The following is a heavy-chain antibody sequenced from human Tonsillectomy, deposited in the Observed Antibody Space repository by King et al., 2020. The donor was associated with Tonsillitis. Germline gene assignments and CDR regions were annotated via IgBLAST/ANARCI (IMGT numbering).Heavy chain of an antibody. D-gene: IGHD3-10*02. Sequence: VQLVESGGGLVQPGGSLRLSCAASGFVFSNYEMNWVRQAPGKGLEWVSYISTSGGTIYYADSVKGRFTISRDNAKNSLYLQMNSLRAEDTAVYYCPRESLTVRGIITVPYYYYYMEVWGKGTSVTVSS. CDR2: ISTSGGTI. CDR1: GFVFSNYE. CDR3: PRESLTVRGIITVPYYYYYMEV. V-gene: IGHV3-48*03. J-gene: IGHJ6*03.